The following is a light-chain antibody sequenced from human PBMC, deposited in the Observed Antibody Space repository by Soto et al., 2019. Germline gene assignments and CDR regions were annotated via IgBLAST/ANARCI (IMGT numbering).Light chain of an antibody. Sequence: EIGLTQSPDTLSLSPGDRATLRRLASQFVSSRLAWYQRRPGQVPRLXXXDTSTRAPGISARFSGIVSGTEFTLTISSLQSQDFAVYYGQEYMQWPTGMFCPGTKVDIK. CDR3: QEYMQWPTGM. CDR1: QFVSSR. CDR2: DTS. V-gene: IGKV3-15*01. J-gene: IGKJ1*01.